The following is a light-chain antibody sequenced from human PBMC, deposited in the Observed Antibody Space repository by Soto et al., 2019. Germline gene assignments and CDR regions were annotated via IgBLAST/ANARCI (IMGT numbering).Light chain of an antibody. J-gene: IGKJ3*01. CDR3: QQTYRALS. CDR2: AAS. CDR1: QTISRA. V-gene: IGKV1-39*01. Sequence: DIQMTQSPSSLSASVGDRVTITCRASQTISRALNWYQQKPGQPPRLLIYAASSLESGVPSRFSGSASGTDFTLTISGLEPEDFASYFFQQTYRALSFGPGPKGDMK.